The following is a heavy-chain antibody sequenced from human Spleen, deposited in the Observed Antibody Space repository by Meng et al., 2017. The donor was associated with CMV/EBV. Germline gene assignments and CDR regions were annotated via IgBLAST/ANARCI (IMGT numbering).Heavy chain of an antibody. Sequence: GESLKISCAVSGFTVNNAWMTWVRQAPGKGLEWVGRIRGRDDAGATDYSASVKGRFTISRDDSKSMLYLEMNSLKIEDTAVYFCSTQYYDFSSGFHYFDYWGQGTLVTVSS. D-gene: IGHD3-3*01. J-gene: IGHJ4*02. CDR1: GFTVNNAW. CDR3: STQYYDFSSGFHYFDY. V-gene: IGHV3-15*01. CDR2: IRGRDDAGAT.